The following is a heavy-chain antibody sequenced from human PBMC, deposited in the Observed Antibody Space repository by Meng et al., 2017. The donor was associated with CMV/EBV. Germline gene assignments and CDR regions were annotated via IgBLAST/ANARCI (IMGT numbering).Heavy chain of an antibody. J-gene: IGHJ3*02. CDR1: GGNFNAYA. V-gene: IGHV1-69*10. Sequence: SVKVSCKSSGGNFNAYAINWVRQAPGQGLEWVGGIIPVVNEPDYAQKFRARVTITADKSTRTVYMELTRLRSEDTAVFYCARGLGIGAFDIWAQGTMVPSPQ. D-gene: IGHD7-27*01. CDR2: IIPVVNEP. CDR3: ARGLGIGAFDI.